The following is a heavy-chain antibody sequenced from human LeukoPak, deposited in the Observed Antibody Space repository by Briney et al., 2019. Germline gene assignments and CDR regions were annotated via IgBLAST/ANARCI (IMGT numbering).Heavy chain of an antibody. CDR2: ISSSSSYI. D-gene: IGHD6-6*01. J-gene: IGHJ4*02. CDR1: GFTFSSYS. CDR3: AREYSSSPFDY. Sequence: GGSLRLSCAASGFTFSSYSMNWVREAPGKGLEWVSSISSSSSYIYYADSVKGRFTISRDNAKNSLYLQMNSLRAEDTAVYYCAREYSSSPFDYWGQGTLGTVSS. V-gene: IGHV3-21*01.